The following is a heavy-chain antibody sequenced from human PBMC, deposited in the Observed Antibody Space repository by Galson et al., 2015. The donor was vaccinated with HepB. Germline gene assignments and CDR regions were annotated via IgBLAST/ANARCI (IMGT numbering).Heavy chain of an antibody. CDR1: GFTFSSYG. D-gene: IGHD1-26*01. J-gene: IGHJ1*01. CDR2: IRYDGSNK. Sequence: SLRLSCAASGFTFSSYGMHWVRQAPGKGLEWVAFIRYDGSNKYYADSVKGRFTISRDNSKNTLYLQMNSLRAEDTAVYYCAKDRYGSYHPEYFQHWGQGTLVTVSS. V-gene: IGHV3-30*02. CDR3: AKDRYGSYHPEYFQH.